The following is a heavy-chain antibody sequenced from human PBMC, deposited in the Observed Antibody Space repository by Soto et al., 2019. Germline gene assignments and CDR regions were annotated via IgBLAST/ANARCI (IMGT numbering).Heavy chain of an antibody. D-gene: IGHD5-18*01. CDR3: AREIVDTAMVYYYYGMDV. CDR2: IIPIFGTA. V-gene: IGHV1-69*01. Sequence: QVQLVQSGAEVKKPGSSVKVSCKASGGTFSSYAISWVRQAPGQGREWMGGIIPIFGTANYAQKFQGRVTITAYESTSTAYMELSSLRSEDTAVYYCAREIVDTAMVYYYYGMDVWGQGTTVTVSS. J-gene: IGHJ6*02. CDR1: GGTFSSYA.